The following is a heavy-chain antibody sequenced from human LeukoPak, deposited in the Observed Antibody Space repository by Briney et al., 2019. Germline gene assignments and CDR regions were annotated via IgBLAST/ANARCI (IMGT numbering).Heavy chain of an antibody. D-gene: IGHD6-19*01. Sequence: PGRSLRLSCAASGFTFDDYAMHWVRQAPGKGLEWVSGISWNSGSIGYADSVKGRFTISRDNAKNSVYLQMNSLRAEDTAVYYCASSTWMVHFDYWGQGTLVTVSS. CDR1: GFTFDDYA. CDR3: ASSTWMVHFDY. CDR2: ISWNSGSI. J-gene: IGHJ4*02. V-gene: IGHV3-9*01.